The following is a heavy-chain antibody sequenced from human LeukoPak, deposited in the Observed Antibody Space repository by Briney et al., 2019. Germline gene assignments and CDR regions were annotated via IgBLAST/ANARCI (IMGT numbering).Heavy chain of an antibody. CDR1: GGSISTGNYY. CDR3: ARRKVWPNQYFDY. J-gene: IGHJ4*02. V-gene: IGHV4-39*07. D-gene: IGHD1-14*01. Sequence: PSETLSLTCTVSGGSISTGNYYWGWIRQPPGKGLEWIGNIFYSGSTYYSPSLRSRVTISLDTSRNQFSLKLSSVTAADTAVYYCARRKVWPNQYFDYWGQGTLVTVSS. CDR2: IFYSGST.